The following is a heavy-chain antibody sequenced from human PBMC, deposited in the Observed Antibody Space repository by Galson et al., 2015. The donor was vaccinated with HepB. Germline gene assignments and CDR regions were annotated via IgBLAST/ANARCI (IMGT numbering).Heavy chain of an antibody. CDR3: ASRAYVDTAMVNDY. J-gene: IGHJ4*02. CDR2: INPNSGGT. D-gene: IGHD5-18*01. CDR1: GYTFTGYY. V-gene: IGHV1-2*04. Sequence: SVKVSCKASGYTFTGYYMHWVRQAPGQGLEWMGWINPNSGGTNYAQKFQGWVTMTRDTSISTAYMELSSLRSEDTAVYYCASRAYVDTAMVNDYWGQGTLVTVSS.